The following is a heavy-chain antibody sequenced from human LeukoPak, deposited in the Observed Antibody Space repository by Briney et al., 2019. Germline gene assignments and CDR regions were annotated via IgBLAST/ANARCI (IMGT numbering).Heavy chain of an antibody. J-gene: IGHJ4*02. CDR1: GFTFSSYA. CDR2: ISGSGGST. Sequence: PGGSLRLSCAASGFTFSSYAMSWVRQAPGKGLEWVSAISGSGGSTYYADSVKGRFTISRDNSKNTLYLQMNSLRAEDTAVYYCAKGGYRYYYGSGSYYNWGQGTLVTVSS. D-gene: IGHD3-10*01. CDR3: AKGGYRYYYGSGSYYN. V-gene: IGHV3-23*01.